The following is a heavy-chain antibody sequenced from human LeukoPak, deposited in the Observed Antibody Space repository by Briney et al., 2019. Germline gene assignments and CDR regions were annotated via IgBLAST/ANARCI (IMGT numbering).Heavy chain of an antibody. Sequence: PGRSLRLSCAASGFTFSSYGMQWVRQAPGKGLEWVAVIWYDGSNKYYADSVKGRFTISRDNSKNTLYLQMNSLRAEDTAVYYCARDYCSSTSCYASGSYWGQGTLVTVSS. J-gene: IGHJ4*02. CDR2: IWYDGSNK. V-gene: IGHV3-33*01. CDR1: GFTFSSYG. D-gene: IGHD2-2*01. CDR3: ARDYCSSTSCYASGSY.